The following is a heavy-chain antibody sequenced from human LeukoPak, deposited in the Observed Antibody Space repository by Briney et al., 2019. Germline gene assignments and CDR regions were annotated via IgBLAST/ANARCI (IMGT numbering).Heavy chain of an antibody. CDR3: ANIAVADT. J-gene: IGHJ4*02. CDR1: GFTFSSYG. CDR2: ISYDGSNK. V-gene: IGHV3-30*18. Sequence: GRSLRLSCAASGFTFSSYGMHWVRQAPSKGLEWVAVISYDGSNKYYADSVKGRFTISRDNSKNTLYLQMNSLRAEDTAVYYCANIAVADTWGQGTLVTVSS. D-gene: IGHD6-19*01.